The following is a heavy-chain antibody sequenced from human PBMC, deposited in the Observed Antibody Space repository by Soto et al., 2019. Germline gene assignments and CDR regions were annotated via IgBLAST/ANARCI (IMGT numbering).Heavy chain of an antibody. V-gene: IGHV3-23*01. J-gene: IGHJ6*02. Sequence: GGSLRLSCAASGFTVSSNYMSLVRQAPGKGLEWVSFISGSGGSTYYADSVKGRFTISRDNSKNTLYLQMNSLRAEDTAVYYCAKGAPGLTGTKFYYYYGMDVWGQGTTVTVSS. D-gene: IGHD1-7*01. CDR2: ISGSGGST. CDR3: AKGAPGLTGTKFYYYYGMDV. CDR1: GFTVSSNY.